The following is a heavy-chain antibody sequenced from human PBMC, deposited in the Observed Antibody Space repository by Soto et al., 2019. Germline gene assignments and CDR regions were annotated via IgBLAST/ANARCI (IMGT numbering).Heavy chain of an antibody. Sequence: GESLKISCKGSGYSFTSYWIGWVRQMPGKGLEWMGIIYPGDSDTRYSPSFQGQVTISADKSISTAYLQWSSLKASDTAMYYCARLAGDLGYYYGMDVWGQGTTVTVSS. CDR3: ARLAGDLGYYYGMDV. CDR1: GYSFTSYW. CDR2: IYPGDSDT. V-gene: IGHV5-51*01. J-gene: IGHJ6*02. D-gene: IGHD7-27*01.